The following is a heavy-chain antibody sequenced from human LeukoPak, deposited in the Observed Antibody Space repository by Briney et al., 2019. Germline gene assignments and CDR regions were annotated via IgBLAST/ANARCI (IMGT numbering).Heavy chain of an antibody. J-gene: IGHJ5*02. CDR1: GGSISSYY. D-gene: IGHD2-2*01. V-gene: IGHV4-4*07. CDR2: IYTSGST. CDR3: ARDKRWDCSSTSCYGIDP. Sequence: SETLSLTCTVSGGSISSYYWSWIRQPAGKGLEWIGRIYTSGSTNYNPSLKSRVTMSVDTSKNQFSLKLSSVTAADTAVYYCARDKRWDCSSTSCYGIDPWGQGTLVTVSS.